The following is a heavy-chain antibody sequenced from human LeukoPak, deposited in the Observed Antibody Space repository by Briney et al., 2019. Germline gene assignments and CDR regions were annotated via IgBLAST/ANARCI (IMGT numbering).Heavy chain of an antibody. V-gene: IGHV3-30-3*01. J-gene: IGHJ4*02. Sequence: PGGSLRLSCAASGFTFSSYAMHWVRQAPGKGLEWVAVISYDGSNKYYADSVKGRFTISRDNSKNTLYLQMNSLRAEDTAVYYCARELEATGPFDYWGQGTLVTVSS. D-gene: IGHD5-12*01. CDR1: GFTFSSYA. CDR2: ISYDGSNK. CDR3: ARELEATGPFDY.